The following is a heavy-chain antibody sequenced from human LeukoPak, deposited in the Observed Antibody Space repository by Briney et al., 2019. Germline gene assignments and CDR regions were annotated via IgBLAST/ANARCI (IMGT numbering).Heavy chain of an antibody. CDR3: ARAPRYCSSTSCYGAFDI. CDR2: ISSSGSTI. D-gene: IGHD2-2*01. CDR1: GFTFSSYE. J-gene: IGHJ3*02. Sequence: GGSLRLSCAASGFTFSSYEMNWVRQAPGKGLEWVSYISSSGSTIYYADSVKGRFTISRDNAKSSLYLQMNSLRAEDTAVYYCARAPRYCSSTSCYGAFDIWGQGTMVTVSS. V-gene: IGHV3-48*03.